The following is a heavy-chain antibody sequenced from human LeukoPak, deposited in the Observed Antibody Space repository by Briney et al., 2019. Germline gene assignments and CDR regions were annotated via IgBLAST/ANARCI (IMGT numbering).Heavy chain of an antibody. Sequence: SETLSLTCTVSGGSISSGAYYCGCIRQHPGKGLEWVRYIYYSGSTYYNPSLKSRVTISVDTSNNQFSLKLSYVTAAATAVYYCARGRGMGGLRYFDWAPVDFDYWGQGTLVTVSS. CDR1: GGSISSGAYY. CDR2: IYYSGST. D-gene: IGHD3-9*01. J-gene: IGHJ4*02. V-gene: IGHV4-31*02. CDR3: ARGRGMGGLRYFDWAPVDFDY.